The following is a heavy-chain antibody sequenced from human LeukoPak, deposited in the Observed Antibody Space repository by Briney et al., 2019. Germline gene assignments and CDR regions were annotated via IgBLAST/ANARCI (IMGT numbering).Heavy chain of an antibody. CDR1: GDSISSGDYY. CDR3: ARGPYSYDSSGAFDI. D-gene: IGHD3-22*01. CDR2: ISSSGST. J-gene: IGHJ3*02. V-gene: IGHV4-61*02. Sequence: SETLSLTCTVSGDSISSGDYYWSWIRQPAGKGLEWIGRISSSGSTNYNPSLKSRVTISVDTSKNQFSLKLSSVTAADTAVYFCARGPYSYDSSGAFDIWGQGTMVTASS.